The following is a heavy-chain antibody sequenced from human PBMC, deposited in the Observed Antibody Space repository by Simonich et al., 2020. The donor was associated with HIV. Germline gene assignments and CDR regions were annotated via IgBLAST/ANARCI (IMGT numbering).Heavy chain of an antibody. V-gene: IGHV3-49*04. Sequence: EVQLVESGGGLVQPGRSLRLSCTASGFTFGHYAMRWVRQAPGKGLEWVGFIKSKSYGWTTEYAASVKGRFTISRDDSKSIAYLQMNSLKTEDTAVYYCSRDGGDYNLWSGYPDAFDIWGQGTMVTVSS. D-gene: IGHD3-3*01. J-gene: IGHJ3*02. CDR1: GFTFGHYA. CDR3: SRDGGDYNLWSGYPDAFDI. CDR2: IKSKSYGWTT.